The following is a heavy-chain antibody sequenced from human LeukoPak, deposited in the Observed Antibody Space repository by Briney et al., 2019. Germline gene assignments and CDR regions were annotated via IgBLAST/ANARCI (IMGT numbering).Heavy chain of an antibody. CDR1: GDSISTYH. V-gene: IGHV4-59*01. Sequence: SETLSLTCSVSGDSISTYHWNWIRKPPGKGLEWIGYMQSTGNSNYNPSLKSRVSMSVETSKNRIVLNLSSVTAADTAMYYCARDKRHSYGRYFDHWGQGLLVTVSS. CDR2: MQSTGNS. CDR3: ARDKRHSYGRYFDH. J-gene: IGHJ4*02. D-gene: IGHD5-18*01.